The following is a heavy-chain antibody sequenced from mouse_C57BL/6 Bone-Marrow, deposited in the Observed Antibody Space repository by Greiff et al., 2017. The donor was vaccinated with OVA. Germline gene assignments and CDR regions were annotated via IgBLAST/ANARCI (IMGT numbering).Heavy chain of an antibody. D-gene: IGHD2-4*01. V-gene: IGHV1-63*01. CDR3: ARDGYDYDGYYAMDY. CDR2: IYPGGGYT. J-gene: IGHJ4*01. Sequence: LVESGAELVRPGTSVKMSCKASGYTFTNYWIGWAKQRPGHGLEWIGDIYPGGGYTNYNEKFKGKATLTADKSSSTAYMQFSSLTSEDSAIYYCARDGYDYDGYYAMDYWGQGTSVTVSS. CDR1: GYTFTNYW.